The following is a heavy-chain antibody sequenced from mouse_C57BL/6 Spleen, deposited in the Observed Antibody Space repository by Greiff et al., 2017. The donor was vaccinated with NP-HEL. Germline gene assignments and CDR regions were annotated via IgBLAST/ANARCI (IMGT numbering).Heavy chain of an antibody. CDR2: ISYDGSN. D-gene: IGHD2-4*01. CDR1: GYSITSGYY. CDR3: ARGRDYDYDGYFDV. Sequence: EVKLQESGPGLVKPSQSLSLTCSVTGYSITSGYYWNWIRQFPGNKLEWMGYISYDGSNNYNPSLKNRIFITRDTSKNQFFLKLNSVTTEDTATYYCARGRDYDYDGYFDVWGTGTTVTVSS. V-gene: IGHV3-6*01. J-gene: IGHJ1*03.